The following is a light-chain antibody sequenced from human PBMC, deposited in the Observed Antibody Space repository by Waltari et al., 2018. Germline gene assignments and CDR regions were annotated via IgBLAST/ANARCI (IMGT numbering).Light chain of an antibody. CDR1: SSDVGGYNC. CDR3: SSYTSSSTPV. Sequence: QSALTPPASVSGSPGQSITISCPGTSSDVGGYNCVSWYQQHPGKAPKLMIYEVSHRPSGVSNRFSGSKSGNTASLTISGLQAEDEADYYCSSYTSSSTPVFGGGTKLTVL. CDR2: EVS. V-gene: IGLV2-14*01. J-gene: IGLJ2*01.